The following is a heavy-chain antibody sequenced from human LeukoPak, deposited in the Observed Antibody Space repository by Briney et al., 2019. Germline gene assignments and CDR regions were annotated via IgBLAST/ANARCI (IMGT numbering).Heavy chain of an antibody. CDR2: ISSSSSYI. CDR1: GFTFSSYS. D-gene: IGHD5-18*01. J-gene: IGHJ6*03. CDR3: ARGSKGIQLWFGGSYYYYYMDV. Sequence: GGSLRLSCAASGFTFSSYSMNWVRQAPGKGLEWVSSISSSSSYIYYADSVKGRFTISRDNAKNSLYLQMNSLRAEDTAVYYCARGSKGIQLWFGGSYYYYYMDVWGKGTTVTVSS. V-gene: IGHV3-21*01.